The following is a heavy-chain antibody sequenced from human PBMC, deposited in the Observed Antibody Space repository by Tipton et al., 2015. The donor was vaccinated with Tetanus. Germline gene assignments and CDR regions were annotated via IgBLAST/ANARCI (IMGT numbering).Heavy chain of an antibody. V-gene: IGHV3-23*01. Sequence: SLRLSCTASGFTFSDYAMNWVRQAPGKGLEWVSGITASGGSARYADSVEGRFTISRDNSKNTLSLQLNSLRADDTAIYYCAKEALGVLNLWGKGTTVIVSS. CDR3: AKEALGVLNL. J-gene: IGHJ6*04. D-gene: IGHD1-14*01. CDR1: GFTFSDYA. CDR2: ITASGGSA.